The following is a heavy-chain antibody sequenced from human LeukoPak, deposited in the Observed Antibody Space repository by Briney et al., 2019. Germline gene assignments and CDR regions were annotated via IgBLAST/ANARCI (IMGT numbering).Heavy chain of an antibody. J-gene: IGHJ4*02. D-gene: IGHD3-9*01. CDR2: INSDGSWT. CDR3: AKDGVLRYFDWLSKAPFDY. V-gene: IGHV3-74*01. CDR1: GNYW. Sequence: QSGGSLRLSCAASGNYWMHWVRQAPGKGLLWVSHINSDGSWTGYADSVKGRFTISRDNSKNTLYLQMNSLRAEDTAVYYCAKDGVLRYFDWLSKAPFDYWGQGTLVTVSS.